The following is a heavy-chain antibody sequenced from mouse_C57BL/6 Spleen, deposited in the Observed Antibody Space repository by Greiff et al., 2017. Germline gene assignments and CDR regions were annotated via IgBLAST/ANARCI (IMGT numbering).Heavy chain of an antibody. CDR1: GYTFTDYN. D-gene: IGHD2-4*01. V-gene: IGHV1-18*01. J-gene: IGHJ3*01. CDR3: ARGDYDYSAWFAY. Sequence: EVQLQQSGPELVKPGASVKIPCKASGYTFTDYNMDWVKQSHGKSLEWIGDINPNNGGTIYNQKFKGKATLTVDKSSSTAYMELRSLTSEDTAVYYCARGDYDYSAWFAYWGQGTLVTVSA. CDR2: INPNNGGT.